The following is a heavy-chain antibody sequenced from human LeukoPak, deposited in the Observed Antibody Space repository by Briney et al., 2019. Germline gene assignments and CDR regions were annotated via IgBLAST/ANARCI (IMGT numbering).Heavy chain of an antibody. CDR2: IYYSGST. Sequence: SETLSLTCTVSGGSISSYYWSWIRQPPGKGLEWIGYIYYSGSTNYNPSLKSRVTISVDTSKNQFSLKLSSVTAADTAVYYCAKGSSGCYPYSFDYWGQGTLVTVSS. CDR3: AKGSSGCYPYSFDY. D-gene: IGHD3-22*01. V-gene: IGHV4-59*01. J-gene: IGHJ4*02. CDR1: GGSISSYY.